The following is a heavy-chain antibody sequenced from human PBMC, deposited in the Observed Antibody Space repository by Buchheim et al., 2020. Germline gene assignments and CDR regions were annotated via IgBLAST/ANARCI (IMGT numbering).Heavy chain of an antibody. V-gene: IGHV3-23*04. CDR2: ISGSGGST. Sequence: EVQLVESGGGLVQPGGSLRLSCVASGFSVTSNYMSWVRQAPGKGLEWVSAISGSGGSTYYADSVKGRFTISRDNSKNTLYLQMNSLRAEDTAVYYCARVCPRAYCFDYWGQGTL. CDR3: ARVCPRAYCFDY. CDR1: GFSVTSNY. J-gene: IGHJ4*02.